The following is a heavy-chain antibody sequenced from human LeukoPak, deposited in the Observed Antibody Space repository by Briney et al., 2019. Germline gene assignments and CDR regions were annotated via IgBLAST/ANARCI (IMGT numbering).Heavy chain of an antibody. J-gene: IGHJ5*02. Sequence: GASVKVSCKASGGTFTSYGISWVRQAPGQGLEWMGWISAYNGNTNYAQKLQGRVTMTTDTSTSTAYMELRSLRSDDTAVYYCAREKEITIFGVVINWFDPWGQGTLVTVSS. V-gene: IGHV1-18*01. CDR2: ISAYNGNT. D-gene: IGHD3-3*01. CDR1: GGTFTSYG. CDR3: AREKEITIFGVVINWFDP.